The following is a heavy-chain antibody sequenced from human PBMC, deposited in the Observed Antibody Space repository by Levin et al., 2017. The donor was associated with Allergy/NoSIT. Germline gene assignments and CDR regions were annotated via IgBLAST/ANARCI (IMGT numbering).Heavy chain of an antibody. V-gene: IGHV3-23*01. CDR2: ISGSGGST. CDR1: GFTFSSYA. D-gene: IGHD2-2*02. Sequence: GESLKISCAASGFTFSSYAMSWVRQAPGKGLEWVSAISGSGGSTYYADSVKGRFTISRDNSKNTLYLQMNSLRAEDTAVYYCAKVSCSSTSCYTGYYYYGMDVWGQGTTVTVSS. J-gene: IGHJ6*02. CDR3: AKVSCSSTSCYTGYYYYGMDV.